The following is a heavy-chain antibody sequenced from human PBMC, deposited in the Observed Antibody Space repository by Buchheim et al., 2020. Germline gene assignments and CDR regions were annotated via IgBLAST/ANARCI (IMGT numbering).Heavy chain of an antibody. Sequence: EVQLVESGGGLVQPGGSLRLSCAASGFTFSSYSMNWVRQAPGKGLEWVSYISSSSSTIYYEDSVKGRFIISRDNAKNSMYLQMNNLKAEDTGVYYCARDFYGYGGSYWGQGTL. J-gene: IGHJ4*02. D-gene: IGHD2/OR15-2a*01. CDR1: GFTFSSYS. CDR3: ARDFYGYGGSY. CDR2: ISSSSSTI. V-gene: IGHV3-48*01.